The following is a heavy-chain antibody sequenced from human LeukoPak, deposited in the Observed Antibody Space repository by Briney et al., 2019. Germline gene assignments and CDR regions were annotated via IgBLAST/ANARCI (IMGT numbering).Heavy chain of an antibody. CDR1: SFTFSGDA. V-gene: IGHV3-30*04. CDR2: ISYNGRNK. J-gene: IGHJ4*02. CDR3: TRDPRRLDY. Sequence: LSSAASSFTFSGDAIHWHRQAQGHELEGVASISYNGRNKYYADSVKGRFTISRDNAKNSLYLQMNSLRAEDTAVYYCTRDPRRLDYCGQGTLVTVSS.